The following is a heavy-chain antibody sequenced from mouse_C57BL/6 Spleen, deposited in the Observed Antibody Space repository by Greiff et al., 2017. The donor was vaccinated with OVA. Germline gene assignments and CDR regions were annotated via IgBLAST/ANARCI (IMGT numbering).Heavy chain of an antibody. CDR2: IYPGDGDT. V-gene: IGHV1-82*01. J-gene: IGHJ4*01. CDR1: GYAFSSSW. Sequence: QVQLKESGPELVKPGASVKISCKASGYAFSSSWMNWVKQRPGKGLEWIGRIYPGDGDTNYNGKFKGKATLTADKSSSTAYMQLSSLTSEDSAVYFCARWGVYDGFSYAMDYWGQGTSVTVSS. CDR3: ARWGVYDGFSYAMDY. D-gene: IGHD2-3*01.